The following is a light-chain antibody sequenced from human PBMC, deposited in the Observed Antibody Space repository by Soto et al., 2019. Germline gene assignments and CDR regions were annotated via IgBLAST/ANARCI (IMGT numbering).Light chain of an antibody. Sequence: DIQMTQSPSSLSASVGDRVTITCRASQSISSYLNWYQQKPGKAPKLLIYAASSLQSGVPSRFSGSGSGTDCSLTISSLQPEDFATYYCQQGYSTPKTFGRGTKLEIK. J-gene: IGKJ2*01. CDR3: QQGYSTPKT. CDR2: AAS. V-gene: IGKV1-39*01. CDR1: QSISSY.